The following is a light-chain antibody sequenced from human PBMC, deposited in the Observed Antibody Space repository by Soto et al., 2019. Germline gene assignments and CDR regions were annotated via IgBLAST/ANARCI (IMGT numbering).Light chain of an antibody. CDR2: GNS. Sequence: QPVLTQPPSVSGAPGQRVTISCTGSGSNIGAGYDGHWYQQLPGTAPKLLIYGNSNRPSGVPDRFSGSNSGTSASLAITGLQAEDEADYYCQSYDSSLSGYVVFGGGTKVTVL. V-gene: IGLV1-40*01. CDR1: GSNIGAGYD. J-gene: IGLJ2*01. CDR3: QSYDSSLSGYVV.